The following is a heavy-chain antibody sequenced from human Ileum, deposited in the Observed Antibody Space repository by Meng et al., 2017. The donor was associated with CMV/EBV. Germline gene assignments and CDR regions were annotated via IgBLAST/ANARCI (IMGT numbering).Heavy chain of an antibody. Sequence: GGSLRLSCAASGFTFSSYGMNWVRQAPGKGLEWVAFIRYDGSNTFYIDSVKGRFTISRDNSKNTLYLQMNNLRAEDTAVYYCAKVLGLYDTSPMDYWGQGTLVTVSS. V-gene: IGHV3-30*02. CDR2: IRYDGSNT. CDR1: GFTFSSYG. J-gene: IGHJ4*02. D-gene: IGHD3-22*01. CDR3: AKVLGLYDTSPMDY.